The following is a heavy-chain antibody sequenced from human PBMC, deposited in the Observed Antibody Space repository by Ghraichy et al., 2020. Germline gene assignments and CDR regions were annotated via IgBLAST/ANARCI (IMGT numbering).Heavy chain of an antibody. CDR2: ISDNSRTI. CDR1: GFAFSTYA. D-gene: IGHD5-12*01. CDR3: ARDGGYSGYANDY. J-gene: IGHJ4*02. Sequence: SCAASGFAFSTYAMNWVRQAPGKGLEWVSFISDNSRTISYADSVKGRFTISRDNAKSSLYLQMNSLRDEDTAVYYCARDGGYSGYANDYWGQGTLVTVSS. V-gene: IGHV3-48*02.